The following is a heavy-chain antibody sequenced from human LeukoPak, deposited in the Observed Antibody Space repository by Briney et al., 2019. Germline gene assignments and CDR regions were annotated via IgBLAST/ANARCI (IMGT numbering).Heavy chain of an antibody. CDR2: ITGSGGNT. J-gene: IGHJ4*02. CDR1: GFTFSNYA. Sequence: GGSLRLSCAASGFTFSNYAMSWVRQAPGKGLEWVSAITGSGGNTYYADSVKGRSTISRDNSKNTVFLQMNSLRAEDTAVYYCAKWGDYDVLAGYYVSDYWGQGTLVTVSS. D-gene: IGHD3-9*01. CDR3: AKWGDYDVLAGYYVSDY. V-gene: IGHV3-23*01.